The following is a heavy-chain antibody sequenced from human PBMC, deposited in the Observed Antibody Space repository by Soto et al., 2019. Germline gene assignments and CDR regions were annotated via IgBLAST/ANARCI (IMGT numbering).Heavy chain of an antibody. CDR3: ARDRGYGDYTDNWFDP. CDR2: ISSGGIP. V-gene: IGHV3-53*01. CDR1: GFSVSSNY. J-gene: IGHJ5*02. Sequence: GGPLRLSCAASGFSVSSNYMSWVRQAAGKGLEWVSFISSGGIPHYAESVKGRFTISRDNTRNTLFLQMNSLTAEDTAVYYCARDRGYGDYTDNWFDPWGQGTLVTVSS. D-gene: IGHD4-17*01.